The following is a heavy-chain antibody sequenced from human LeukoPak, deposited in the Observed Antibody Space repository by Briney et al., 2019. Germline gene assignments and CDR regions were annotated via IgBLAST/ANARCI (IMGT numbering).Heavy chain of an antibody. J-gene: IGHJ3*02. V-gene: IGHV3-13*01. Sequence: GRSLCLSCAASGFTFNNYDMHWVRQGTGKGLEWILGIGTAGDTYHVDSVKGRFTISRENAKNSLNLQMNNLRVGDTAVYYCVRAMRVRVGAYDIWGQGKMVIVSS. CDR2: IGTAGDT. D-gene: IGHD1-26*01. CDR1: GFTFNNYD. CDR3: VRAMRVRVGAYDI.